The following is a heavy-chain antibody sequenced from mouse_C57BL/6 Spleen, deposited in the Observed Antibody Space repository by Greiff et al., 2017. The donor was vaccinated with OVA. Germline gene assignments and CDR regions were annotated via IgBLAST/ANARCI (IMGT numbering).Heavy chain of an antibody. CDR3: ARGGNGYLPFAY. Sequence: QVQLQQPGAELVKPGASVKLSCKASGYTFTSYWMHWVKQRPGQGLEWIGMIHPTSGSTNYNEKFKSKATLTVDKSSSTAYMQLSSLTSEDSAVYYCARGGNGYLPFAYWGQGTLVTVSA. CDR2: IHPTSGST. V-gene: IGHV1-64*01. J-gene: IGHJ3*01. CDR1: GYTFTSYW. D-gene: IGHD2-3*01.